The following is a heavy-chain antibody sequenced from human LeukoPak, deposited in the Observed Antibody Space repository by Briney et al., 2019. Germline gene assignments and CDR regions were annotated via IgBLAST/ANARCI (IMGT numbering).Heavy chain of an antibody. V-gene: IGHV1-18*01. CDR2: ISAYNGNT. CDR1: GYTFTSYG. J-gene: IGHJ6*02. D-gene: IGHD3-10*01. CDR3: ALPGDGRPLYYYGMDV. Sequence: ASVKVSCKASGYTFTSYGMSWVRQAPGQGLEWMGWISAYNGNTNYAQKLQGRVTMTTDTSTSTAYMELRSLRSDDTAVYYCALPGDGRPLYYYGMDVWGQGTTVTVSS.